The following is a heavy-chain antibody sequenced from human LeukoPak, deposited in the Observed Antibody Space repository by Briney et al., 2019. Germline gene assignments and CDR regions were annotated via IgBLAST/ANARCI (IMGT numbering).Heavy chain of an antibody. CDR3: ARDGFDSSGDYAFDI. V-gene: IGHV3-66*01. J-gene: IGHJ3*02. D-gene: IGHD3-22*01. Sequence: GGSLRLSCAASGFTVSSNYMSWVRQAPGKGLEWVSVIYSGGSTYYADSVKGRFTISRDNSKNTLYLQMNSLRAEDTAVYYCARDGFDSSGDYAFDIWGQGTMVTVSS. CDR1: GFTVSSNY. CDR2: IYSGGST.